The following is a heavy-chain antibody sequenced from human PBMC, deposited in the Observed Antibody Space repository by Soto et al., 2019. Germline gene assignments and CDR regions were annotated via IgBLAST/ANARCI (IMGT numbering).Heavy chain of an antibody. D-gene: IGHD3-22*01. V-gene: IGHV3-30*18. CDR1: GLTFGSYG. CDR2: ISYDGSNK. J-gene: IGHJ4*02. Sequence: GGSLSLSCAASGLTFGSYGVHWVRQAPGKGLEWVAVISYDGSNKYYADSVKGRFTISRDNSKNTLYLQMNSLRAEDTAVYYCAKDLTMIVVATPDYWGQGTLVTVSS. CDR3: AKDLTMIVVATPDY.